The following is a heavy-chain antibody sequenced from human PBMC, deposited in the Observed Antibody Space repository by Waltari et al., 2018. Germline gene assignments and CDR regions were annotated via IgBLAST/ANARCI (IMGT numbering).Heavy chain of an antibody. J-gene: IGHJ6*02. D-gene: IGHD5-12*01. CDR1: DASFSAFY. Sequence: QVQLQQRDAGLLKPSETLSITCAVTDASFSAFYWSWIRKPPGKGLEWIGGINHSGSTNYNPSLKSRVTISVDRTRNQFSLNLNSVTAADTAVFYCARGRRLGYYYGLDVWGQGTTVTVSS. CDR3: ARGRRLGYYYGLDV. CDR2: INHSGST. V-gene: IGHV4-34*02.